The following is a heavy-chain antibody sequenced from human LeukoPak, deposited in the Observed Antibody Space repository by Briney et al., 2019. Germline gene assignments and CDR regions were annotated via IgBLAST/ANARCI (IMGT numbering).Heavy chain of an antibody. CDR1: GGSISTYY. Sequence: SETLSLTCTVSGGSISTYYWSWLRQPPGKGLEWIGYVYYSGITDYNPSLKSRVTISVDTSESQFSLKLSSVTAADTAVYYCARHLTSGDYFDYWGQGTLVTVSS. J-gene: IGHJ4*02. CDR3: ARHLTSGDYFDY. D-gene: IGHD4-17*01. V-gene: IGHV4-59*08. CDR2: VYYSGIT.